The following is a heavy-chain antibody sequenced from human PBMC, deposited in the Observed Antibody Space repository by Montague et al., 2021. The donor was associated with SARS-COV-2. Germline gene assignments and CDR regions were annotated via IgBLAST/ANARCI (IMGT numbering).Heavy chain of an antibody. CDR2: VYYSGXT. D-gene: IGHD5-18*01. Sequence: SETLSLTCTVTGGPISGSSDYWGWIRQSPGKGLEWIASVYYSGXTXYXXSLKSRLTISVDTSKNQFSLKLNSVTTADTALYYRARREYSYGWGDCGQGTLVTVSS. CDR1: GGPISGSSDY. J-gene: IGHJ4*02. CDR3: ARREYSYGWGD. V-gene: IGHV4-39*01.